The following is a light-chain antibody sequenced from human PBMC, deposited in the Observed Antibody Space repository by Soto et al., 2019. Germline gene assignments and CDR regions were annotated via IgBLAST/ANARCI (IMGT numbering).Light chain of an antibody. CDR3: QQYNNWPYT. CDR1: QSVSSN. CDR2: GAS. Sequence: EIVMTQSPATLSLSPGERATLSCRASQSVSSNLAWYQQKPGQAPRLLIYGASTRATGIPARFSGSGSGTEFPLTISSLQAEDFAVYYCQQYNNWPYTFGQGTKVEIK. J-gene: IGKJ2*01. V-gene: IGKV3-15*01.